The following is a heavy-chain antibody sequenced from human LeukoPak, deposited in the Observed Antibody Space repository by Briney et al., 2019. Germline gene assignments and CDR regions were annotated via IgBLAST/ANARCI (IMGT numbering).Heavy chain of an antibody. CDR2: IYYSGST. V-gene: IGHV4-59*01. Sequence: SETLSFTCTVSGGSISSYYWSWIRQPPGKGLEWIGYIYYSGSTNYNPSLKSRVTISVDTSKNQFSLKLSSVTAADTAVYYCARMDVIAVAGLFFDPWGRGTLVTVSS. D-gene: IGHD6-19*01. CDR1: GGSISSYY. CDR3: ARMDVIAVAGLFFDP. J-gene: IGHJ5*02.